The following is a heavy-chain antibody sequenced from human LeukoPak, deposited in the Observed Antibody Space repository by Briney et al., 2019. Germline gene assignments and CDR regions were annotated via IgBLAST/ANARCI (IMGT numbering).Heavy chain of an antibody. CDR3: AKQRMGYYFDY. CDR2: ISGRGGST. CDR1: GLTFSSYA. D-gene: IGHD2-15*01. J-gene: IGHJ4*02. Sequence: GGSLRLSCAPSGLTFSSYAMSWVRQAPGEGLEWVSAISGRGGSTYYADSVKGRFTIARDNSKNTLYLQMDSLRAEDTAVYYCAKQRMGYYFDYWGQGTLVTVSS. V-gene: IGHV3-23*01.